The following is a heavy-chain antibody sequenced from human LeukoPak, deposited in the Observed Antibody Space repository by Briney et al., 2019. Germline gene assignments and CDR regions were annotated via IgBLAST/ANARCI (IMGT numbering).Heavy chain of an antibody. CDR3: AKGPYSSSWDYFDY. Sequence: GGSLRLSCAVSGFTFSSSAMSWGRQAPGKGLEWVSGISGSGGSTYYADSVKGRFTISRDNSKNTLYLQMNSLRAEDTAVYYCAKGPYSSSWDYFDYWGQGTLVTVSP. V-gene: IGHV3-23*01. D-gene: IGHD6-13*01. CDR1: GFTFSSSA. J-gene: IGHJ4*02. CDR2: ISGSGGST.